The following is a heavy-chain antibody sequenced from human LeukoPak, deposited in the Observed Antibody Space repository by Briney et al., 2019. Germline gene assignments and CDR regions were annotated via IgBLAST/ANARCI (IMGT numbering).Heavy chain of an antibody. J-gene: IGHJ4*02. CDR3: AREGYYGSGSPPSLYFDY. CDR1: GFTFRNYV. D-gene: IGHD3-10*01. Sequence: PGGSLRLSCAASGFTFRNYVIHWVRQAPGKGLEWVQVRSSDLNVKLYADSVKGRFTISRDNSRSTLYLQMNSLRPEDTAIYYCAREGYYGSGSPPSLYFDYWGQGTLVTVSS. V-gene: IGHV3-30-3*01. CDR2: RSSDLNVK.